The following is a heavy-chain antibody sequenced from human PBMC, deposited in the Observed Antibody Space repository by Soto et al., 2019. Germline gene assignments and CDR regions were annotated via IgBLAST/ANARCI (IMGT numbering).Heavy chain of an antibody. Sequence: EVQLLESGGGLVQPGGSLRLSCVASGFTLSSYAMSWVRQAPGKGLEWVSAISERGSSTYYADSVKGRFTISRDKSKNTLYLQMNSLRAQDTAVYYCAKDRDGTTAFDYWGHGTVVTVSS. CDR2: ISERGSST. J-gene: IGHJ4*01. CDR1: GFTLSSYA. CDR3: AKDRDGTTAFDY. D-gene: IGHD1-7*01. V-gene: IGHV3-23*01.